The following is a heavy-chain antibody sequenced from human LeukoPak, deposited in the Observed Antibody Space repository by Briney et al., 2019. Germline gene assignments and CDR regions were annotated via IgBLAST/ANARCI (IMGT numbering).Heavy chain of an antibody. J-gene: IGHJ4*02. Sequence: VGSLRLSCAASGFTFSSYAMSWVRQAPGKGLECVSSISGSGGYTFYADSVKGRFTISRDNSKNTLYLQMNSLRADDTAIYYCAKEAGERRQQQAADYWGQGSLVTVSS. CDR1: GFTFSSYA. D-gene: IGHD1-1*01. V-gene: IGHV3-23*01. CDR2: ISGSGGYT. CDR3: AKEAGERRQQQAADY.